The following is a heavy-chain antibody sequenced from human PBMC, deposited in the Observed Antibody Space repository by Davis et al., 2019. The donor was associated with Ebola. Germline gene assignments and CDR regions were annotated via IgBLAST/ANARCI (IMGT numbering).Heavy chain of an antibody. CDR2: IYYSGTT. Sequence: MPSETLSLTCTVSGGSFSTYYWSWVRQPPGKGLEWVGYIYYSGTTNYNPSLRGRVTISVDTSKKHFSLKLGSVTAADTAVYYCARGSQWLGPDYWGQGTLVTVSS. J-gene: IGHJ4*02. D-gene: IGHD6-19*01. V-gene: IGHV4-59*01. CDR3: ARGSQWLGPDY. CDR1: GGSFSTYY.